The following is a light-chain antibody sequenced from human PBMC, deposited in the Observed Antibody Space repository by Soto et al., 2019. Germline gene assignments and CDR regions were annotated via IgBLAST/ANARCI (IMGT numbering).Light chain of an antibody. CDR3: QKYYSARWT. V-gene: IGKV1-27*01. CDR2: AAS. J-gene: IGKJ1*01. CDR1: QGISNY. Sequence: DIQMTQSPSSLSASVGDRVTITCRACQGISNYLAWYQQNPGQVPKLLIYAASTLQSGVPSRFSGSGSGTDFTLTISSLQPEDVATYYCQKYYSARWTFGQGTRVDIK.